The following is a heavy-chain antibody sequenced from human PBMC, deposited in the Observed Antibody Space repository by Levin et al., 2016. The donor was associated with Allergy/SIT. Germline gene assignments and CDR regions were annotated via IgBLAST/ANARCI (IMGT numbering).Heavy chain of an antibody. J-gene: IGHJ4*02. Sequence: SETLSLTCSVSGGSVSSDGYYWSWIRQPPGKGLDWIGYFYTSGSPRYNPSLKSRLAISTDTSKNQFSLRLSSVTAADTAVYYCARARDRPGLTYFFDYWGQGALVIVSS. V-gene: IGHV4-61*08. CDR3: ARARDRPGLTYFFDY. D-gene: IGHD3-22*01. CDR1: GGSVSSDGYY. CDR2: FYTSGSP.